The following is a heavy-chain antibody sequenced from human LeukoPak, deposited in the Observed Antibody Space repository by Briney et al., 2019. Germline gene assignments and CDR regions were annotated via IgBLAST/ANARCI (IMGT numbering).Heavy chain of an antibody. J-gene: IGHJ3*02. Sequence: GGSLRLSCAASGFTFSSYGMHWVRQAPGKGLEWVAVIWFDGSNNYYADSVKGRFTISRDNSRNTLSLQVNSLRAEDTAVYYCAKVMGERFGNGAFDIWGQGTMVTVSS. CDR3: AKVMGERFGNGAFDI. V-gene: IGHV3-33*06. CDR1: GFTFSSYG. D-gene: IGHD2-8*01. CDR2: IWFDGSNN.